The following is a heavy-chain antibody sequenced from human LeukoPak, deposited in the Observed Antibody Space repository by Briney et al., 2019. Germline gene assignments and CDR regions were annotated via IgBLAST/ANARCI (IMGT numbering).Heavy chain of an antibody. CDR1: GFTFDDYA. D-gene: IGHD4-17*01. CDR3: AKAAYGDHVDYFDY. CDR2: ISWNSGSI. V-gene: IGHV3-9*01. Sequence: PGGSLRLSCAASGFTFDDYAMHWVRQAPGKGLEWVSGISWNSGSIGYADSVKGRFTISRDNAKNSLYLQMNSLRAEDTALYYCAKAAYGDHVDYFDYWGQGTLVTVSS. J-gene: IGHJ4*02.